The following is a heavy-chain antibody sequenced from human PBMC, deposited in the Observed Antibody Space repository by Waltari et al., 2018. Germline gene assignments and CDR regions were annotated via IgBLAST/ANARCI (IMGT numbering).Heavy chain of an antibody. V-gene: IGHV4-34*01. CDR2: INHSGRI. Sequence: QVQLQQWGAGLLKPSETLSLTCAVYGGSFSGYYWSWIRQPPGKGREWIGEINHSGRIKYTRSLKGRCPIAVDLSKIYSSLKLSLVTAADTAVYYCARGGFLEWLLLRHTDGMDVWGQGTTVTVSS. CDR3: ARGGFLEWLLLRHTDGMDV. D-gene: IGHD3-3*01. J-gene: IGHJ6*02. CDR1: GGSFSGYY.